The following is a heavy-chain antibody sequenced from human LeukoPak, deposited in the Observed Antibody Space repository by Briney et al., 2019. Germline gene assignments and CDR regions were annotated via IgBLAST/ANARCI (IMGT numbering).Heavy chain of an antibody. CDR3: ARTNIGYYSNFDL. Sequence: SETLSLTCTVSGGSISSGSYYWGWIRQHPGKGLEWIGYIYYSGGTYYNPSLKSRVTISIDTSKTQLSLKLTSVTAADTAVYFCARTNIGYYSNFDLWGQGTLVTVSS. CDR1: GGSISSGSYY. J-gene: IGHJ4*02. D-gene: IGHD3-22*01. V-gene: IGHV4-31*03. CDR2: IYYSGGT.